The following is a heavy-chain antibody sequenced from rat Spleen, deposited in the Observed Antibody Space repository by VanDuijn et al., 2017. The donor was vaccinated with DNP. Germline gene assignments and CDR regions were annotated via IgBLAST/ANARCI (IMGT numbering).Heavy chain of an antibody. CDR3: TRHDYYSSPYYAMDA. CDR1: GIIFSNYD. J-gene: IGHJ4*01. Sequence: EVQLVESGENLVQPGRSLKLSCEASGIIFSNYDMAWVRQAPTKGLEWVALISPDGDRTYYRDSVKGRFTVSRNNAESTLHLQMDSLGSDDTATYYCTRHDYYSSPYYAMDAWGQGTSVTVSS. D-gene: IGHD1-2*01. CDR2: ISPDGDRT. V-gene: IGHV5-29*01.